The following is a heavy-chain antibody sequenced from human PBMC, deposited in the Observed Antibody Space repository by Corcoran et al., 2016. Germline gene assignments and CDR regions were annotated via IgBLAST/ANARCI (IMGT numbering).Heavy chain of an antibody. CDR1: GFAFDTYW. CDR3: GRSSWNDY. Sequence: EVQLVESGGGLVQPGGSLRLSCAASGFAFDTYWMNWVRQAPGKGLEWVANIKGGENEKYYVNSVKGRFTISRDNGKNLVYLQMNSLRAEDTAVYYCGRSSWNDYWGQGTLVTVSS. CDR2: IKGGENEK. D-gene: IGHD6-13*01. V-gene: IGHV3-7*01. J-gene: IGHJ4*02.